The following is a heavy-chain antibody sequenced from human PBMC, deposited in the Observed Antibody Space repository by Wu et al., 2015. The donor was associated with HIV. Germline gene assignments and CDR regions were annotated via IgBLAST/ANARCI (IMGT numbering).Heavy chain of an antibody. V-gene: IGHV1-2*02. Sequence: QVQLVQSGAEVKKPGASVKVSCKASGYTFIGYYLHWVRQAPGQGLEWMGWIIPNRAATNYAQKFRGRVTMTGDTSISTAYMELRSLRFDDTAVYYCAFGQAATISDYFYMDVWGKGTTVTVSS. CDR3: AFGQAATISDYFYMDV. J-gene: IGHJ6*03. CDR1: GYTFIGYY. CDR2: IIPNRAAT. D-gene: IGHD5-12*01.